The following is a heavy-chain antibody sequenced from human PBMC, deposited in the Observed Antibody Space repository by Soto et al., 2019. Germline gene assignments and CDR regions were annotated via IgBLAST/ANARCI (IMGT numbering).Heavy chain of an antibody. CDR2: ISSSGSTI. CDR3: ARYGSGSYSVSFTS. Sequence: GSLKLSCAASGFTFSSYEMNWVRQAPGKGLEWVSYISSSGSTIYYADSVKGRFTISRDNAKNSLYLQMNSLRAEDTAVYYCARYGSGSYSVSFTSWGQGPLVTVSS. D-gene: IGHD3-10*01. CDR1: GFTFSSYE. J-gene: IGHJ5*02. V-gene: IGHV3-48*03.